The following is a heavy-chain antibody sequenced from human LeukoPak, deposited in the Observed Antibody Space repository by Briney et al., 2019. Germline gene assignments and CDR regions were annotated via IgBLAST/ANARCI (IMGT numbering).Heavy chain of an antibody. CDR3: ARDRSSSWYVDYFDY. D-gene: IGHD6-13*01. CDR2: ISSSGSSI. Sequence: GGSLRLSCAASGFTFSSYEMNWVRQAPGKGLEWVSYISSSGSSIYYADSVKGRFTISRDNAKNSLYLQMNSLRAEDTAVYYCARDRSSSWYVDYFDYWGQGTLVTVSS. V-gene: IGHV3-48*03. J-gene: IGHJ4*02. CDR1: GFTFSSYE.